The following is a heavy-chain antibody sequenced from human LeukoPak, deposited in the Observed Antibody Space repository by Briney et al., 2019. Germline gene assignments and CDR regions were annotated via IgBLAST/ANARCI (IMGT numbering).Heavy chain of an antibody. Sequence: SVKVSCKASGGTFSSYAISWVRQTPGQGLEWMGGIIPIFGTANYAQKFQGRVTITADESTSTAYMELSSLRSEDTAVYYCARGIIAAPYYYYMDVWGKGTTVTVSS. CDR2: IIPIFGTA. D-gene: IGHD6-6*01. J-gene: IGHJ6*03. V-gene: IGHV1-69*01. CDR3: ARGIIAAPYYYYMDV. CDR1: GGTFSSYA.